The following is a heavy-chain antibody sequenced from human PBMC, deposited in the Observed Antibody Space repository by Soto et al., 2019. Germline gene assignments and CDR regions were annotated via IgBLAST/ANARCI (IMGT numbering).Heavy chain of an antibody. J-gene: IGHJ5*02. D-gene: IGHD3-9*01. Sequence: PSETLSLTCTVSGGSISSSSYYWGWIRQPPGKGLEWIGSIYYSGSTYYNPSLKSRVTISVDTSKNQFSLKLSSVTAADTAVYYCARLFFDVRYFDWLLSENNWFDPWGQGTLVTVSS. CDR2: IYYSGST. CDR3: ARLFFDVRYFDWLLSENNWFDP. CDR1: GGSISSSSYY. V-gene: IGHV4-39*01.